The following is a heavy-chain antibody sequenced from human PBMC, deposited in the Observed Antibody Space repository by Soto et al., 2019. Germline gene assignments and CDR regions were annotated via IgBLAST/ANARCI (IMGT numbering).Heavy chain of an antibody. J-gene: IGHJ4*02. D-gene: IGHD6-13*01. Sequence: EVQLLESGGGLAQPGGSLRLFCAASGFTFKYYAMTWVRQAPGKGLEWVSGISGSGNRTYYVDSVKGRFTISRDNSNNTLYLQMGSLKTEDTAVYYCAKLKRLTAAGYFDYWGQGILVSVSS. V-gene: IGHV3-23*01. CDR3: AKLKRLTAAGYFDY. CDR2: ISGSGNRT. CDR1: GFTFKYYA.